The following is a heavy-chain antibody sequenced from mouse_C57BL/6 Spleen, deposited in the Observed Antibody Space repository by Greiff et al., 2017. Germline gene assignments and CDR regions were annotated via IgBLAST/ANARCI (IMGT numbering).Heavy chain of an antibody. V-gene: IGHV5-6*01. Sequence: EVQLQQSGGDLVKPGGSLKLSCAASGFTSSSYGMSWVRQTPDKRLEWVVTISSGGSYTYYPDSVKGRFTFSRDNAKNTLYLQMNSLKSEDTAMYYCARHNYGSSYTMDYWGRGTSVTVSS. CDR2: ISSGGSYT. J-gene: IGHJ4*01. CDR1: GFTSSSYG. CDR3: ARHNYGSSYTMDY. D-gene: IGHD1-1*01.